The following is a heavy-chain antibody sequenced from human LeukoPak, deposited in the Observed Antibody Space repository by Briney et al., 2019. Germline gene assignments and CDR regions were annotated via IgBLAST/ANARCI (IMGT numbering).Heavy chain of an antibody. J-gene: IGHJ6*02. D-gene: IGHD4/OR15-4a*01. Sequence: GGSLRLSCAAPGFTFSSNYMSWVRQAPGKGLEWVSVIYSGGSTYYADSVKGRFTISRDNSKNTLYLQMNSLRAEDTAVYYCAREILTTSSRFYYYYGMDVWGQGTTVTVSS. CDR3: AREILTTSSRFYYYYGMDV. CDR2: IYSGGST. CDR1: GFTFSSNY. V-gene: IGHV3-66*01.